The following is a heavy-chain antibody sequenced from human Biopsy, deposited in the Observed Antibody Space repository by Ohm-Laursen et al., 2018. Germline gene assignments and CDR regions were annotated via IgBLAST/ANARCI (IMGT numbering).Heavy chain of an antibody. Sequence: SDTLSLTCTVSGGSISSYYWTWIRQPPGKGLEWIGDVYYSGSTNRNPSLKSRVTILVDTSKNQLSLKLTSVTAADTAVYYCARLTTLFGVADFTDDWGQGTLATVSS. CDR2: VYYSGST. D-gene: IGHD3-3*01. CDR3: ARLTTLFGVADFTDD. J-gene: IGHJ4*02. CDR1: GGSISSYY. V-gene: IGHV4-59*08.